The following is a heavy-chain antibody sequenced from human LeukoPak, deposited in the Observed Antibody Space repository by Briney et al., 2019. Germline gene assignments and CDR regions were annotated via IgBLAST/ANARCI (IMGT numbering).Heavy chain of an antibody. CDR3: ASERYNWNYAFDY. Sequence: PGGSLRLSCAASGFTFSSYSMNWVRQAPGKGLEWVSYISSSSSTIYYADSVKGRFTISRDNAKNSLYLQMNSLRAEDTAVYYCASERYNWNYAFDYSGQGILVTVSS. V-gene: IGHV3-48*01. CDR1: GFTFSSYS. J-gene: IGHJ4*02. CDR2: ISSSSSTI. D-gene: IGHD1-7*01.